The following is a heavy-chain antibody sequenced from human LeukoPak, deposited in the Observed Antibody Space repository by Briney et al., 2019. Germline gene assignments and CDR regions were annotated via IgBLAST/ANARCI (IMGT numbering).Heavy chain of an antibody. Sequence: PGGSLRLSCAASGFTFSNYNMNWVRQAPGKGLEWVSYISSRGSYTYYADSVKGRFTISRDNAKNSLYLQMNSLRAEDTAAYYCARIDAFDIWGQGTMVTVSS. J-gene: IGHJ3*02. CDR2: ISSRGSYT. CDR1: GFTFSNYN. CDR3: ARIDAFDI. V-gene: IGHV3-21*06.